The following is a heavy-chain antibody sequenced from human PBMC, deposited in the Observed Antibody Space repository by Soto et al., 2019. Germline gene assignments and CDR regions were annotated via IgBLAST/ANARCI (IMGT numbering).Heavy chain of an antibody. J-gene: IGHJ4*02. D-gene: IGHD3-10*01. CDR1: GGSVSGNSDT. V-gene: IGHV6-1*01. Sequence: SQTLSLTCVIPGGSVSGNSDTWNWIRQSPSRGLEWLGRTYYRSKWYNDYAVSVKSRMTINPDTSKNQFSLQLTSVTPDDTAVYYCTSGWSSFDSWGQGNLVTVSS. CDR2: TYYRSKWYN. CDR3: TSGWSSFDS.